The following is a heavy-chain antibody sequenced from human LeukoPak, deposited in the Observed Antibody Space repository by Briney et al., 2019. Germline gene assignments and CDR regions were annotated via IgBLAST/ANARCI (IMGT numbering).Heavy chain of an antibody. V-gene: IGHV3-23*01. Sequence: GGSLRLSCAASGFTFSSYAMSWVRQAPGKGLEWVSAISGSGGSTYYADSVKGRFTISRDNSKNTLYLQMKSLSAEDTAGYHCANSIGYWGQETLDTVPS. CDR3: ANSIGY. D-gene: IGHD2/OR15-2a*01. J-gene: IGHJ4*02. CDR2: ISGSGGST. CDR1: GFTFSSYA.